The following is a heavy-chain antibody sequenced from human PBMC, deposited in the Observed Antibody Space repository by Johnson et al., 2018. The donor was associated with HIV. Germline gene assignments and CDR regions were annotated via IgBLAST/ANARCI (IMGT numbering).Heavy chain of an antibody. CDR3: ARTLWFRELLGAFDI. J-gene: IGHJ3*02. CDR2: IKSKTDGGTT. Sequence: VQLVESGGGVVQPGRSLRLSCAASGFTFTNYAMDWVRQAPGKGLEWVGRIKSKTDGGTTDYAAPVKGRFTISRDDSKNTLYLQMNSLKTEDTAVYYCARTLWFRELLGAFDIWGQGTMVTVSS. D-gene: IGHD3-10*01. CDR1: GFTFTNYA. V-gene: IGHV3-15*01.